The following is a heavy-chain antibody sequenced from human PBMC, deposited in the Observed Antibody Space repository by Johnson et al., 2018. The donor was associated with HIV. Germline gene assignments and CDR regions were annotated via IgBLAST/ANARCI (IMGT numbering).Heavy chain of an antibody. D-gene: IGHD2-15*01. Sequence: QVQLVESGGGVVQPGRSLRLSCAASGFTFSSYGMHWVRQAPGKGLEWVAVISYDGSNKYYADSVKGRFTISRDNPKNTLYLQMNSLRAEDTAVYYCATPQEGYSAFDIWGQGTMVTVSS. J-gene: IGHJ3*02. CDR2: ISYDGSNK. CDR3: ATPQEGYSAFDI. V-gene: IGHV3-30*03. CDR1: GFTFSSYG.